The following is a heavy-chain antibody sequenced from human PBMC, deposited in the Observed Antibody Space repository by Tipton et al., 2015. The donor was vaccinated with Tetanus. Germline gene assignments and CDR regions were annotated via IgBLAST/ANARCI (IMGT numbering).Heavy chain of an antibody. Sequence: LRLSCTVSGGSISSGGYFWNWIRQHPGKGLEWIGYIYYSGSTYYNPSLKSRVTMSVDTSKNQFSLNLSSVTAADTAVYYCARDQGGGRVVRLNWFDPWGQGTLVTVSS. V-gene: IGHV4-31*02. CDR3: ARDQGGGRVVRLNWFDP. CDR1: GGSISSGGYF. D-gene: IGHD6-6*01. CDR2: IYYSGST. J-gene: IGHJ5*02.